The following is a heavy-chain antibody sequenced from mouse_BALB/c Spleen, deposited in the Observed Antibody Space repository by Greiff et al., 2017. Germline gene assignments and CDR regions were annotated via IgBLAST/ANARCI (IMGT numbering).Heavy chain of an antibody. D-gene: IGHD3-3*01. Sequence: VQLKESGPELEKPGASVKISCKASGYSFTGYNMNWVKQSNGKSLEWIGNIDPYYGGTSYNQKFKGKATLTVDKSSSTAYMQLKSLTSEDSAVYYCARAGLVYWYFDVWGAGTTVTVSS. V-gene: IGHV1-39*01. J-gene: IGHJ1*01. CDR3: ARAGLVYWYFDV. CDR2: IDPYYGGT. CDR1: GYSFTGYN.